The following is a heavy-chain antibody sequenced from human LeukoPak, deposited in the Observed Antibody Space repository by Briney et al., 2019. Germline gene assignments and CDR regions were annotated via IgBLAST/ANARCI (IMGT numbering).Heavy chain of an antibody. CDR3: ARDDGY. J-gene: IGHJ4*02. CDR1: GFTFSNSW. Sequence: PGGSLRLSCAASGFTFSNSWMSWVRQAPGKGLEWVANIKQDGSEKYYVDSVKGRFTISRDNAKNSLYLQMNSLRAEDTAVYYCARDDGYWGQGTLVTVSS. V-gene: IGHV3-7*01. D-gene: IGHD5-24*01. CDR2: IKQDGSEK.